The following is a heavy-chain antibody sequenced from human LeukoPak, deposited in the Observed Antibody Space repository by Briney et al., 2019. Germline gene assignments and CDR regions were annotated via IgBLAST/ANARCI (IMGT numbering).Heavy chain of an antibody. CDR2: IIPILGIA. CDR1: GGTFNSYA. D-gene: IGHD1-26*01. V-gene: IGHV1-69*04. CDR3: ARVGSGSYYEGSSDY. J-gene: IGHJ4*02. Sequence: SVKVSCKASGGTFNSYAISWVRQAPGQGLEWMGRIIPILGIANYAQKFQGRVTMTRDTSISTAYMELSRLRSDDTAVYYCARVGSGSYYEGSSDYWGQGTLVTVSS.